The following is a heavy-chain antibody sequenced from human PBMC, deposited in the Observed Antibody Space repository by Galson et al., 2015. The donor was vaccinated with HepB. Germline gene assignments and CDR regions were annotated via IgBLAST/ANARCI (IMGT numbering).Heavy chain of an antibody. Sequence: QSGAEVKKPGESLKISCKGSGYSFTSYWISWVRQMPGKGLEWMGRIDPSDSYTNYSPSFQGHVTISADKSISTAYLQWSSLKASDTAMYYCARGDVVVTAIQVCPEGEWVQGTLVTVSS. D-gene: IGHD2-21*02. CDR3: ARGDVVVTAIQVCPEGE. CDR1: GYSFTSYW. CDR2: IDPSDSYT. J-gene: IGHJ4*02. V-gene: IGHV5-10-1*01.